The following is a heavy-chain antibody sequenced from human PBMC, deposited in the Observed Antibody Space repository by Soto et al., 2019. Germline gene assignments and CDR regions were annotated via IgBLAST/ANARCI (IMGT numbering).Heavy chain of an antibody. J-gene: IGHJ6*02. CDR3: ASHMVRGVISYYYGMDV. V-gene: IGHV4-30-4*01. CDR2: IYYSGST. CDR1: GGSISSGDYY. Sequence: SETLSLTCTVSGGSISSGDYYWSWIRQPPGKGLEWIGYIYYSGSTYYNPSLKSRVTISVDTSKNQFSLKLSSVTAADTAVYYCASHMVRGVISYYYGMDVWGQGTTVTVSS. D-gene: IGHD3-10*01.